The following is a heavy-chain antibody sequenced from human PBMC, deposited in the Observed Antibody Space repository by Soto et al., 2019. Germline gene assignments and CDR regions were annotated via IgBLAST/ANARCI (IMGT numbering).Heavy chain of an antibody. CDR2: IWYDGSNK. J-gene: IGHJ6*02. D-gene: IGHD6-13*01. Sequence: GGSLRLSCAASGFTFSSYGMHWVRQAPGKGLEWVAVIWYDGSNKYYADSVKGRFTISRDNSKNTLYLQVNSLRAEDTAVYYCARGRGIAAAGDYYYYGMDVWGQGXTVTVSS. V-gene: IGHV3-33*01. CDR1: GFTFSSYG. CDR3: ARGRGIAAAGDYYYYGMDV.